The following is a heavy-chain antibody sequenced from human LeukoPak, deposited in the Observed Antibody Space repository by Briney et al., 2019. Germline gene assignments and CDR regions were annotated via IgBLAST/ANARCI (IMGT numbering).Heavy chain of an antibody. J-gene: IGHJ5*02. Sequence: SETLSLTCAVYGGSFSGYYWSWIRQPPGKGLEWIGEINHSGSTNYNPSLKSRVTISVDTSKNQFSLKLSSVTAADTAVYYCASSPSIAATGNWFDPWGQGTLVTVSS. CDR2: INHSGST. CDR1: GGSFSGYY. D-gene: IGHD6-13*01. V-gene: IGHV4-34*01. CDR3: ASSPSIAATGNWFDP.